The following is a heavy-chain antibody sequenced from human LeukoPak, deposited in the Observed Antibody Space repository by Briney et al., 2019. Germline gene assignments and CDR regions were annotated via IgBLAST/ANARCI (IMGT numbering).Heavy chain of an antibody. CDR1: GYTFTSYA. CDR3: AMGPQEVDSSWYYFDY. Sequence: ASVKVSCKASGYTFTSYAMHWVRQAPGQRLEWMGWINAGNGNTKYSQRFQGRVTITRDTSASTAYMELSSLRSEDTAVYYCAMGPQEVDSSWYYFDYWGQGTLVTVSS. V-gene: IGHV1-3*01. CDR2: INAGNGNT. D-gene: IGHD6-13*01. J-gene: IGHJ4*02.